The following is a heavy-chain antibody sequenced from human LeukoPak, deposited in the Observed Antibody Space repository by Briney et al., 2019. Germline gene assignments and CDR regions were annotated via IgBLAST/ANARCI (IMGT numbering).Heavy chain of an antibody. J-gene: IGHJ1*01. CDR1: GGSISSYY. V-gene: IGHV4-59*01. CDR2: IYYSGST. D-gene: IGHD6-19*01. Sequence: SETLSLTCTVSGGSISSYYWSWIRQPPGKGLEWIGYIYYSGSTNYNPSLKSRVTISVDTSKNQFSLKLSSVTAADTAVYYCARWSSSGWYFQHWGQGTLVTVSS. CDR3: ARWSSSGWYFQH.